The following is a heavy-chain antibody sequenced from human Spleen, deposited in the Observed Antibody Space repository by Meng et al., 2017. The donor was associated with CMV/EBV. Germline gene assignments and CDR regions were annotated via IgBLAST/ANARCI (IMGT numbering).Heavy chain of an antibody. CDR3: VRDEISYHWIDP. J-gene: IGHJ5*02. D-gene: IGHD2-2*01. Sequence: SETLSLTCSVSGGSITSGSYYWGWIRQPPGKGLEWIGNMYHTGRTYYSPSLKGRATISLDTSENRVFLNLNSVTGADTAIYYCVRDEISYHWIDPWGPGTLVTVSS. V-gene: IGHV4-39*07. CDR1: GGSITSGSYY. CDR2: MYHTGRT.